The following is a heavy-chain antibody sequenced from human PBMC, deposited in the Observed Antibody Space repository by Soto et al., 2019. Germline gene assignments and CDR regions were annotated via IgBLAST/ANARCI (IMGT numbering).Heavy chain of an antibody. J-gene: IGHJ6*02. CDR2: INPNSGGT. CDR3: ARERIIMVRGVITYYGMDV. Sequence: QVQLVQSGAEVKKPGASVKVSCKASGYTFTGYYMHWVRQAPGQGLEWMGWINPNSGGTNYAQKFQGWVTMTRDTSISTAYMELSRLRSDDTAVYYCARERIIMVRGVITYYGMDVWGQGTTVTVSS. CDR1: GYTFTGYY. V-gene: IGHV1-2*04. D-gene: IGHD3-10*01.